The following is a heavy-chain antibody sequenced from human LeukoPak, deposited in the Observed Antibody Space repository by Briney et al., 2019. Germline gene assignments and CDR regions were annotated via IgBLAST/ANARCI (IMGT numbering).Heavy chain of an antibody. CDR3: ARDHEQQLLTP. V-gene: IGHV3-21*01. D-gene: IGHD6-13*01. CDR1: GFTFSSYS. Sequence: GGSLRLSCAASGFTFSSYSMNWVRQAPGKGLEWVSSVSSSSSYIYYADSVKGRFTISRDNAKNSLYLQMNSLRAEDTAVYYCARDHEQQLLTPWGQGTLVTVSS. CDR2: VSSSSSYI. J-gene: IGHJ5*02.